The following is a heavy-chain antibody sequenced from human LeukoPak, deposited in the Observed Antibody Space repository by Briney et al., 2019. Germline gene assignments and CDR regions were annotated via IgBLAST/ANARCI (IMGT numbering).Heavy chain of an antibody. V-gene: IGHV3-23*01. Sequence: GGSLRLSCAASGFSFSSHGMSWVRQAPGKGLEWVSGIIGGAGGTYYADSVKGRFTISRDNAKNTLYLQMNSLRAEGTAVYYCANFLSSGWYGEGFDYWGQGTLVTVSS. CDR1: GFSFSSHG. CDR2: IIGGAGGT. CDR3: ANFLSSGWYGEGFDY. D-gene: IGHD6-19*01. J-gene: IGHJ4*02.